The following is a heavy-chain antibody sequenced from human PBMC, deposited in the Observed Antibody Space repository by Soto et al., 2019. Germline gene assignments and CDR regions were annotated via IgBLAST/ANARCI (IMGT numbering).Heavy chain of an antibody. Sequence: PTEALSLTCVVSGYPFNRVHLRGWSRQPPGKGLQWIGSLSQNGGTYRNPSLRSRVTLSVDASKNRFSLKLTSVTAADAAVYYCAAATLPGARFYGMDVWGQGSTVTVSS. CDR3: AAATLPGARFYGMDV. D-gene: IGHD2-2*01. CDR2: LSQNGGT. V-gene: IGHV4-38-2*01. CDR1: GYPFNRVHL. J-gene: IGHJ6*02.